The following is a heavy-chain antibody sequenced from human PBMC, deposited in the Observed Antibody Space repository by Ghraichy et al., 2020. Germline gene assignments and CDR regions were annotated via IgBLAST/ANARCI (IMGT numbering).Heavy chain of an antibody. D-gene: IGHD2/OR15-2a*01. J-gene: IGHJ3*02. V-gene: IGHV4-31*03. CDR1: GGSISSGGYY. Sequence: SETLSLTCTVSGGSISSGGYYWSWIRQHPGKGLEWIGYIYYSGSTYYNPSLKSRVTISVDTSKNQSSLKLSSVTAADTAVYYCASTSMPRAFDIWGQGTMVTVSS. CDR2: IYYSGST. CDR3: ASTSMPRAFDI.